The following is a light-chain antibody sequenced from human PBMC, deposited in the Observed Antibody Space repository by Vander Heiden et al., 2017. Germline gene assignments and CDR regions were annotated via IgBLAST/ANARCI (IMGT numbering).Light chain of an antibody. V-gene: IGKV2-28*01. Sequence: DIVTTQSPLSLPVTAGERTSIFCRSSQSLLHSNGHNYLDWYLQKPGQSPQLLIYLGSKWAYGVPDRFSGSRLGTDFTLKISRGEDENVGVYYCMQALQTITFGQGTRMEIK. J-gene: IGKJ5*01. CDR3: MQALQTIT. CDR1: QSLLHSNGHNY. CDR2: LGS.